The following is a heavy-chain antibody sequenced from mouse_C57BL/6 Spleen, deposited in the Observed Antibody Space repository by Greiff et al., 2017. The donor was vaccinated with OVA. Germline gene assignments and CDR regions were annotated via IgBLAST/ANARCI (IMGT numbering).Heavy chain of an antibody. Sequence: DVKLVESGGGLVQPGESLKLSCESNEYEFPSHDMSWVRKTPEKRLELVAAINSDGGSTYYPDTMERRFIISRDNTKKTLYLQMSSLRSEDTALYYCANIYYGYDEYYFDYWGQGTTLTVSS. CDR3: ANIYYGYDEYYFDY. CDR1: EYEFPSHD. CDR2: INSDGGST. V-gene: IGHV5-2*01. D-gene: IGHD2-2*01. J-gene: IGHJ2*01.